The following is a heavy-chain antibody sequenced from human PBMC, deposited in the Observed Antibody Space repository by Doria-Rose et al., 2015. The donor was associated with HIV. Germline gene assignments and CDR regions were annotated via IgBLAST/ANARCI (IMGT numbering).Heavy chain of an antibody. CDR2: FDTESGQT. Sequence: VACKVSGQSLMELAIQWFRRAPGEGLEWMGGFDTESGQTVFADKFQGRVTMTEDRSTDTAYMDLRRLTSKDSAVYFCATAVSPIMLGIRHWGQGTRVTVS. D-gene: IGHD2-8*01. CDR1: GQSLMELA. V-gene: IGHV1-24*01. J-gene: IGHJ4*02. CDR3: ATAVSPIMLGIRH.